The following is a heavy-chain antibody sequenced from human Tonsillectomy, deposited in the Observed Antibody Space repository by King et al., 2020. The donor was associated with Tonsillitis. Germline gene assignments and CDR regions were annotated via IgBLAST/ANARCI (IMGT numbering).Heavy chain of an antibody. CDR1: GGSISSGDYY. CDR3: ATQGGFVPSHFDY. J-gene: IGHJ4*02. D-gene: IGHD3-10*01. Sequence: QLQESGPGLVKPSQTLSLTCTVSGGSISSGDYYWSWIRQPPGKGLEWIGYIYYSGSTYYNPSLKSRVTISVDTSKNQFSLKLSSVTAADTAVYYCATQGGFVPSHFDYWGQGTLVTVSS. CDR2: IYYSGST. V-gene: IGHV4-30-4*01.